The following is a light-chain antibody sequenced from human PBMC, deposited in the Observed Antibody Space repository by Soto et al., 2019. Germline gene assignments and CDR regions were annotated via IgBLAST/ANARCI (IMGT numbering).Light chain of an antibody. CDR1: QSISSW. J-gene: IGKJ5*01. Sequence: ASVGDRVTITCRASQSISSWLAWYQQKPGKAPKLLIYDASSLESGVPSRFSGSGSGTEFTLTISSLQPDDFATYYCQQYNSYWTFGQGTRLEIK. CDR3: QQYNSYWT. V-gene: IGKV1-5*01. CDR2: DAS.